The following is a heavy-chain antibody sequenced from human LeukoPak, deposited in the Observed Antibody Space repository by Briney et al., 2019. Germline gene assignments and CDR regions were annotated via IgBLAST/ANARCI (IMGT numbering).Heavy chain of an antibody. CDR2: IYYSGST. V-gene: IGHV4-39*07. Sequence: SETLSLTCTVSGGSISSSSYYWGWIRQPPGKGLEWIGSIYYSGSTYYNPSLKSRVTISVDTSKNQFSLKLSSVTAADTAVYYCARATTITIFGVVRVSWGQGTLVTVSS. CDR1: GGSISSSSYY. D-gene: IGHD3-3*01. J-gene: IGHJ5*02. CDR3: ARATTITIFGVVRVS.